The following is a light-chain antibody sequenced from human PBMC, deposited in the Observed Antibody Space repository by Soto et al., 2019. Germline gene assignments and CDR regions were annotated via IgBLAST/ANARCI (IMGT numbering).Light chain of an antibody. CDR3: QQYGNSRWT. CDR2: GAS. Sequence: EIVLTQSPGTLSLSPGERATLSCRASQSVSSIYLAWYQQKPGQAPRLLIYGASSRATGIPDRFSGSGSGTDFTLTISRLEPEDYAVYYCQQYGNSRWTFGQGTKV. CDR1: QSVSSIY. V-gene: IGKV3-20*01. J-gene: IGKJ1*01.